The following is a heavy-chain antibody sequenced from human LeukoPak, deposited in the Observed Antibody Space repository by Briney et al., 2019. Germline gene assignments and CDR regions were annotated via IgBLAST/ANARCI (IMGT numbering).Heavy chain of an antibody. Sequence: GGSLRLSCVASGFTFSNYWMSWLRQTPGKGLEWVANINEDETERYYVASVEGRFTVSRDNGKNSLYLQMNGLRAEDSAVFYCAIARTATYNVFADFWGQGTLVTVSS. D-gene: IGHD3-3*01. CDR2: INEDETER. CDR3: AIARTATYNVFADF. J-gene: IGHJ4*02. V-gene: IGHV3-7*01. CDR1: GFTFSNYW.